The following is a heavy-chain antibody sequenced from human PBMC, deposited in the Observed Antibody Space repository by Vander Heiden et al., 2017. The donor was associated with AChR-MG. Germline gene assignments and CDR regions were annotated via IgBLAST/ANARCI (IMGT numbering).Heavy chain of an antibody. V-gene: IGHV4-34*01. D-gene: IGHD6-13*01. CDR1: GGSFSGYY. J-gene: IGHJ6*02. CDR2: INHSGST. Sequence: QVQLQQWGAGLLKPSETLSLTCAVYGGSFSGYYWSWIRQPPGKGLEWIGEINHSGSTNYNPSLKSRVTISVDTSKNQFSLKLSSVTAADTAVYYCARGRGSSWSNHYYYYGMDVWGQGTTVTVSS. CDR3: ARGRGSSWSNHYYYYGMDV.